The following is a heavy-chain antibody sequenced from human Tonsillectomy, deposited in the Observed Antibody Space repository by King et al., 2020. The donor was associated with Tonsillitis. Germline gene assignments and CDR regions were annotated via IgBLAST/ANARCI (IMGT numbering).Heavy chain of an antibody. CDR2: IKSKTDGGTT. J-gene: IGHJ6*02. CDR3: TTDLRTDCTNGVCFTAPSYYYYYGMDV. V-gene: IGHV3-15*01. CDR1: GFTFSNAW. D-gene: IGHD2-8*01. Sequence: VQLVESGGGLVKPGGSLRLSCAASGFTFSNAWMSWVRQAPGKGLEWVGRIKSKTDGGTTDYAAPVKGRFTISRDDSKNTLYLQMNSLKTEDTAVYYCTTDLRTDCTNGVCFTAPSYYYYYGMDVWGQGTTVTVSS.